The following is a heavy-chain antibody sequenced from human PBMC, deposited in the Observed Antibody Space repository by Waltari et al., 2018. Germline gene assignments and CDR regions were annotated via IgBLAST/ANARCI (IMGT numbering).Heavy chain of an antibody. D-gene: IGHD4-17*01. CDR3: ARGLNKVDGGAFDI. CDR1: GVTIRRYA. CDR2: IPHDGNNK. V-gene: IGHV3-33*05. Sequence: QVHLVASGGGVVLPGGSLRPTCAQAGVTIRRYAMHWPRQVPGKGLEWMAVIPHDGNNKDFADSVRGRFTISRDNSKDTMFLQMNSLEVADTAVYYCARGLNKVDGGAFDIWGQGTKVTVSS. J-gene: IGHJ3*02.